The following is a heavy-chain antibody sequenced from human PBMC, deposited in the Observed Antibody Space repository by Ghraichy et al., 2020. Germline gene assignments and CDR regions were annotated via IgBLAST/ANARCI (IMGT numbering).Heavy chain of an antibody. D-gene: IGHD4-23*01. CDR3: AKEDYAGNSGFDH. V-gene: IGHV3-23*01. CDR1: GFKFSDYA. CDR2: ISPSGVGT. J-gene: IGHJ4*01. Sequence: GGSLRLSCAASGFKFSDYAMSWVRQAPGKGLEWVSAISPSGVGTYYADSVKGRFTISRENSKNTLYLQMNSLRAEDTALYYCAKEDYAGNSGFDHWGHGVLVTVSS.